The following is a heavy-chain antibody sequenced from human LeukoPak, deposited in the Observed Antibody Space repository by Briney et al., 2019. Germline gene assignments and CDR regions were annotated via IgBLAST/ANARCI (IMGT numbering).Heavy chain of an antibody. CDR2: IIPILGIA. CDR3: ATGEGSVGGNILFDY. V-gene: IGHV1-69*04. Sequence: SVKVSCKASGGTFSSYAISWVRQAPGQGLEWMGRIIPILGIANYAQKFQGRVTITADKSTSTAYMELSSLRSEDTAVYYCATGEGSVGGNILFDYWGQGTLVTVSS. CDR1: GGTFSSYA. D-gene: IGHD3-9*01. J-gene: IGHJ4*02.